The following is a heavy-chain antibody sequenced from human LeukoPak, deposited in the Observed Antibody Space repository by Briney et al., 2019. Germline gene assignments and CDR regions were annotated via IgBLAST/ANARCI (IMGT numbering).Heavy chain of an antibody. CDR1: GGTFSSYA. Sequence: GASVKVSCKASGGTFSSYAISWVRQAPGQGLEWMGRIIPILGIANYAQKFQGRVTITADKSTSTAYMELSSLRSEDTAVYYCARDQGGSYSGNGYWGQGTLVTVSS. J-gene: IGHJ4*02. D-gene: IGHD1-26*01. V-gene: IGHV1-69*04. CDR3: ARDQGGSYSGNGY. CDR2: IIPILGIA.